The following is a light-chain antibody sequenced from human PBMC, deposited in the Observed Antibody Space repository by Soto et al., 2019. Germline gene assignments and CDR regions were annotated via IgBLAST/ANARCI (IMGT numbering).Light chain of an antibody. V-gene: IGKV2-28*01. Sequence: DIVMTQSPLSLPVIPGEPASISCTSSQSLLHSNGYNYLDWYLQKPGQSPQLLIYLGSNRTSGVPDRFSGSGSGTDFTLKISRVEAEDVGVYYCMQALQTPRTFGQGTKLEIK. CDR3: MQALQTPRT. CDR2: LGS. J-gene: IGKJ2*01. CDR1: QSLLHSNGYNY.